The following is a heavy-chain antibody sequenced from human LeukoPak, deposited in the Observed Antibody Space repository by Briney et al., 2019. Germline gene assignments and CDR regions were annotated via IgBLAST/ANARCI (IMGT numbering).Heavy chain of an antibody. CDR3: ARRGYSGYEGAWFDP. V-gene: IGHV5-51*01. CDR2: IYPGDSDT. Sequence: KPGESLKISCKGSGYIFTEYWIGWVREMPGKAPELMGIIYPGDSDTRYSPDFQGQVTISADKSISTAYLQWSSLKASDTAIYYCARRGYSGYEGAWFDPWGQGTQVTVSS. J-gene: IGHJ5*02. D-gene: IGHD5-12*01. CDR1: GYIFTEYW.